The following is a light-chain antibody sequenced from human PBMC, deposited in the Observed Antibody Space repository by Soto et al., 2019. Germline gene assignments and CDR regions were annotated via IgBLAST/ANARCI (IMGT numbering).Light chain of an antibody. CDR3: AAWDDSLSGVV. Sequence: QSVLTQPPSASGTPGQRVTISCSGSSSNIGSNYVYWYQQLPGTTPKLLIYSNNQRPSGVPDRFSGSKSDTSASLAISGLRSADEADYYCAAWDDSLSGVVFGGGTKLTVL. J-gene: IGLJ2*01. V-gene: IGLV1-47*02. CDR1: SSNIGSNY. CDR2: SNN.